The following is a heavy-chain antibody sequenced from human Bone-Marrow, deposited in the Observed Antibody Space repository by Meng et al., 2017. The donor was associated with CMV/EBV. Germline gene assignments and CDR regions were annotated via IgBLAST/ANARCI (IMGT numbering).Heavy chain of an antibody. V-gene: IGHV4-39*01. D-gene: IGHD6-6*01. Sequence: IRSSSYYWGWIRQPPGKGLEWIGSIYYSGSTYYNPSLKSRVTISVDTSKNQFSLKLSSVTAADTAVYYCARPWYSSSSVTYGHGGFDPWGQGTLVTVSS. CDR1: IRSSSYY. CDR3: ARPWYSSSSVTYGHGGFDP. CDR2: IYYSGST. J-gene: IGHJ5*02.